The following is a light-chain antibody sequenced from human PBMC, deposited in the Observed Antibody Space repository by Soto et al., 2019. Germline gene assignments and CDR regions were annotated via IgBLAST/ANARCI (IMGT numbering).Light chain of an antibody. CDR2: DVS. V-gene: IGLV2-14*01. Sequence: QSALTQRASVSGSPGQSITISCTGTSSDVGGYNYVSWYQQHPGKAPKLMIYDVSNRPSGVSNRFSGSKSGNTASLTISGLQAEDEADYYCSSYTSSSTYVVFGEGTQLTVL. CDR1: SSDVGGYNY. J-gene: IGLJ2*01. CDR3: SSYTSSSTYVV.